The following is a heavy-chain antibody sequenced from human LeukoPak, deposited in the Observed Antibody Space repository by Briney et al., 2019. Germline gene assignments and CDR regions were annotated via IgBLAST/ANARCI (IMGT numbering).Heavy chain of an antibody. CDR2: IYTSEST. Sequence: SETLSLTCTVSGGSISSGSYYWSWIRQPAGEGLEWIGRIYTSESTNYNPSLKSRVTISVDTSKNQFSLKLSSVTAADTAVYYCASNYYGSGSYLDYWGQGTLVTVSS. J-gene: IGHJ4*02. D-gene: IGHD3-10*01. CDR3: ASNYYGSGSYLDY. V-gene: IGHV4-61*02. CDR1: GGSISSGSYY.